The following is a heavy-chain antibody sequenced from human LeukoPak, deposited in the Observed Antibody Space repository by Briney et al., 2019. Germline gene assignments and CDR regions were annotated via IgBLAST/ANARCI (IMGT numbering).Heavy chain of an antibody. D-gene: IGHD6-13*01. J-gene: IGHJ3*02. CDR3: ARDPIAAAGTEENDAFDI. V-gene: IGHV4-59*01. Sequence: SETLSLTCTVSGGSISSYYRSWIRQPPGKGLEWIGYIYYSGSTNYNPSLKSRVTISVDTSKNQFSLKLSSVTAADTAVYYCARDPIAAAGTEENDAFDIWGQGTMVTVSS. CDR1: GGSISSYY. CDR2: IYYSGST.